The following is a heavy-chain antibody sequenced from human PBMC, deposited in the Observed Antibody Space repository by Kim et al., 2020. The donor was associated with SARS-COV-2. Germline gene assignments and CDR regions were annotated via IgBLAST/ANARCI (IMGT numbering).Heavy chain of an antibody. D-gene: IGHD1-26*01. J-gene: IGHJ4*02. Sequence: GGSLRLSCAASGFTFSDYYMSWIRQAPGKGLEWVSYISRSSSYTNYADSVKRRFTISRDNAKNSLYLQMNSLGAEDTAVYYCARDNLVGATLGRYFDYWGQGTLVSVST. CDR3: ARDNLVGATLGRYFDY. CDR1: GFTFSDYY. CDR2: ISRSSSYT. V-gene: IGHV3-11*05.